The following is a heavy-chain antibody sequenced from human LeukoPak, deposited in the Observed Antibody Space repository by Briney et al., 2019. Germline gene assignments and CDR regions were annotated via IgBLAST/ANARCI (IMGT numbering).Heavy chain of an antibody. D-gene: IGHD3-16*01. Sequence: PGGSLRLSCAASGFTFSSYWMTWVRQAPTKGLEWVANIKEDGNEKCYVDSVKGRFTTSRDNAKNSLYLQMNSLRAEDTAVYYCVKDRLRFSYWGQGTLVTVSS. CDR2: IKEDGNEK. V-gene: IGHV3-7*03. J-gene: IGHJ4*02. CDR3: VKDRLRFSY. CDR1: GFTFSSYW.